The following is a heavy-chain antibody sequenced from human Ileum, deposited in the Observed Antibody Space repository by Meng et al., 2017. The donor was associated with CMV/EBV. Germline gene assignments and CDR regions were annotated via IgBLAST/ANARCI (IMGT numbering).Heavy chain of an antibody. J-gene: IGHJ3*02. V-gene: IGHV4-61*01. Sequence: GSLRLSCSVSGASVSSGIYYWSWIRQPPGKGLEWIGFIYHSGTTNYNPSLKSLVTLSVDKSKNQFSLRLSSVTAADTAVYYCARWGEYCSSPSCYLGAFDIWGQGTVVTVSS. CDR1: GASVSSGIYY. D-gene: IGHD2-2*01. CDR2: IYHSGTT. CDR3: ARWGEYCSSPSCYLGAFDI.